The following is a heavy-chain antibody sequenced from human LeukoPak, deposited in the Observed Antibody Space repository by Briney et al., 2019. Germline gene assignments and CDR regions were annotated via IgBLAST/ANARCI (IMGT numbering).Heavy chain of an antibody. Sequence: PSETLSLTCTVSGGSISSGGYYWSWIRQPPGKGLEWIGYIYYSGSTFSNPSLRSRLTISVDTSKNQFSLKLSSVTAADTAVYYCARGAHYGSGSYSWFDPWGQGTLVTVSS. V-gene: IGHV4-30-4*01. J-gene: IGHJ5*02. D-gene: IGHD3-10*01. CDR3: ARGAHYGSGSYSWFDP. CDR2: IYYSGST. CDR1: GGSISSGGYY.